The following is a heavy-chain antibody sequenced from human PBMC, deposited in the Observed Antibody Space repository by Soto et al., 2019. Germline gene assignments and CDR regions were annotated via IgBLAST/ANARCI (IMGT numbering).Heavy chain of an antibody. CDR3: ANDYDFWSGYPPPYYYGMDV. D-gene: IGHD3-3*01. CDR2: IIPIFGTA. V-gene: IGHV1-69*13. Sequence: SVKVSCKASGYTFTSYDINWVRQAPGQGLEWMGGIIPIFGTANYAQKFQGRVTITADESTSTAYVELSSLRSEDTAVYYCANDYDFWSGYPPPYYYGMDVWGQGTTVTVSS. CDR1: GYTFTSYD. J-gene: IGHJ6*02.